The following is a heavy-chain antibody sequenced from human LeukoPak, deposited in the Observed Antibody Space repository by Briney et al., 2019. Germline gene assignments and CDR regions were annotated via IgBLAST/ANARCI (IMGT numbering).Heavy chain of an antibody. Sequence: PGGSLRLSCAASGFTFSSYAMHWVRQAPGKGLDYVSSISSNGGSTYYGNSVKGRFTISRDNSKNTLYLQMGSLRAEDMAVYYCARDRAQIASDTFDIWGQGTMVTVSS. V-gene: IGHV3-64*01. CDR1: GFTFSSYA. D-gene: IGHD1-26*01. CDR3: ARDRAQIASDTFDI. CDR2: ISSNGGST. J-gene: IGHJ3*02.